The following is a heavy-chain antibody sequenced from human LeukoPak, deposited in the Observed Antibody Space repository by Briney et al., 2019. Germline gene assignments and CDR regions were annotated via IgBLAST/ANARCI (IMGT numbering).Heavy chain of an antibody. CDR3: ASLMVRGVNLFDY. V-gene: IGHV3-64*01. Sequence: PGGSLRLSCAASGFTFSSYAMHWVRQAPGKGLEYVSAISSNGGSTYYANSVKGRFTISRDNSKNTLYLQMGSLRAEDMAVYYCASLMVRGVNLFDYWGQGTLVTVSS. CDR1: GFTFSSYA. D-gene: IGHD3-10*01. CDR2: ISSNGGST. J-gene: IGHJ4*02.